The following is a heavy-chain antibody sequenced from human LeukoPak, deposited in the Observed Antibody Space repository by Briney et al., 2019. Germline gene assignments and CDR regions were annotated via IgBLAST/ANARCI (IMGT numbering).Heavy chain of an antibody. J-gene: IGHJ4*02. CDR3: VKESKTAGPGYFDF. Sequence: GGSLRLSRAASGFMFSSNWMSWVRLAPGKGLEWVANIKEDGTETYYVDSVKGRFTISRDNAKNSLYLQMNSLRVEDSAVYFCVKESKTAGPGYFDFWGQGTLVTVSS. D-gene: IGHD6-13*01. CDR1: GFMFSSNW. V-gene: IGHV3-7*03. CDR2: IKEDGTET.